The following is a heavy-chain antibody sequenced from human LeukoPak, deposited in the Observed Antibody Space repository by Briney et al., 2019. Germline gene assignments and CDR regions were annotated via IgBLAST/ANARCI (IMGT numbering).Heavy chain of an antibody. Sequence: GGSLRLSCAASGFTFSSYWMSWVRQAPGKGLEWVANIKQDGSEKYYVDSVKGRFTISRDNAKNSLYLQMNSLRAEDTAVHYCARVVATIKGNNWFDPWGQGTLVTVSS. D-gene: IGHD5-12*01. CDR3: ARVVATIKGNNWFDP. CDR1: GFTFSSYW. CDR2: IKQDGSEK. J-gene: IGHJ5*02. V-gene: IGHV3-7*01.